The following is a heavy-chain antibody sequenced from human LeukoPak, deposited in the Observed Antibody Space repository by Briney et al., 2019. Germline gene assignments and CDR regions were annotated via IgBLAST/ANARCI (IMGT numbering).Heavy chain of an antibody. CDR2: IYYSGST. CDR1: GGSISSSSYY. J-gene: IGHJ4*02. D-gene: IGHD3-22*01. CDR3: ARRRYESGTSYPSYFDY. V-gene: IGHV4-39*01. Sequence: SETLSLTCTVSGGSISSSSYYWGWIRQPPGKGLEWIGNIYYSGSTYYNPSFKSRVTISVDMSKNQFSLKLSSVTAADTAVYYCARRRYESGTSYPSYFDYWGQGTLVTVSS.